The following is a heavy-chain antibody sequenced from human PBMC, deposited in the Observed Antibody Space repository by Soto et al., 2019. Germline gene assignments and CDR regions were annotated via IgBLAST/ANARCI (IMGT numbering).Heavy chain of an antibody. CDR1: GITFRSNA. V-gene: IGHV1-69*12. J-gene: IGHJ4*02. CDR3: ALGVDNYGSAY. D-gene: IGHD3-10*01. CDR2: IIPIFGTA. Sequence: QVQLVQSGPEVKNPGSSVKVSCKASGITFRSNAISWVRQAPGQGLEWVGGIIPIFGTATYAQRFQGRVAIPADEYTRTAYMALSSLSSEDTAVYYCALGVDNYGSAYWGQGTLVTVSS.